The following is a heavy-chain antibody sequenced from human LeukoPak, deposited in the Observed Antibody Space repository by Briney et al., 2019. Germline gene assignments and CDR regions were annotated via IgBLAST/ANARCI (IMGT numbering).Heavy chain of an antibody. D-gene: IGHD1-26*01. CDR2: FDPEDGET. V-gene: IGHV1-24*01. Sequence: ASVKVSCKVSGYTLTELSMHWVRQAPGKGLEWMGGFDPEDGETIYAQKFQGRVTTTEDTSTDTAYTELSSLRSEDTAVYYCATAQPEWELLGYWGQGTLVTVSS. CDR1: GYTLTELS. CDR3: ATAQPEWELLGY. J-gene: IGHJ4*02.